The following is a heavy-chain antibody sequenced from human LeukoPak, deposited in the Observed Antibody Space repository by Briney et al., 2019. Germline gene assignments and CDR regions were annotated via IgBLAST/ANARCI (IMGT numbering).Heavy chain of an antibody. Sequence: GGSLRLSCAASGFTFSSYAMSWVRQAPGKGLEWVSAISGSGGSTYYADSVKGRFTISRDNSKNTRFLQITSLRAKDTDVYHCTKDRVELTLAQAHYYYYGMDVWGQGTTVTVS. J-gene: IGHJ6*02. CDR1: GFTFSSYA. D-gene: IGHD5-24*01. CDR3: TKDRVELTLAQAHYYYYGMDV. V-gene: IGHV3-23*01. CDR2: ISGSGGST.